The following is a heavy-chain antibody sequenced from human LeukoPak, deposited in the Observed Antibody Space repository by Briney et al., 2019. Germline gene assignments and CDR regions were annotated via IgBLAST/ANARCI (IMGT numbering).Heavy chain of an antibody. CDR1: GGSISSGDYY. Sequence: SQTLSLTCTVSGGSISSGDYYWSWIRQPPGKGLEWIGYIYYSGSTYYNPSLKSRVTISVDTSKNQFSLKLSSVTAADTAVYYCARGYSGYDWAAFDIWGQGTMVTVSS. CDR3: ARGYSGYDWAAFDI. J-gene: IGHJ3*02. V-gene: IGHV4-30-4*08. D-gene: IGHD5-12*01. CDR2: IYYSGST.